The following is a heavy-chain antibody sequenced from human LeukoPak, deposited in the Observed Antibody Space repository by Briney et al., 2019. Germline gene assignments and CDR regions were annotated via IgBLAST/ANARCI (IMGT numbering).Heavy chain of an antibody. J-gene: IGHJ4*02. V-gene: IGHV3-23*01. CDR1: GFTFSSYA. CDR2: ISGSGGST. CDR3: AKGVGYYYDSSGYYSGGSYYFDY. Sequence: GGSLRLSCAASGFTFSSYAMSWVRQAPGKGLEWVSAISGSGGSTYYADSVKGRFTISRDNSKNTLYLQMNSLRAEDTAVYYCAKGVGYYYDSSGYYSGGSYYFDYWGQGTLVTVSS. D-gene: IGHD3-22*01.